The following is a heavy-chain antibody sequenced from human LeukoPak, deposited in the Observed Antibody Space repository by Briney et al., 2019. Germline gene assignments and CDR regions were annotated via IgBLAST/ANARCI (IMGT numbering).Heavy chain of an antibody. D-gene: IGHD3-10*01. CDR3: ARDPSRITMVRGVPRD. J-gene: IGHJ4*02. V-gene: IGHV3-30-3*01. Sequence: PGGSLRLSCAASGFTFSSYAMHWVRQAPGKGLEWVAFISYDGSNKYYADSVKGRFTISRDNSKNTLYLQMNSLRAEDAAVYYCARDPSRITMVRGVPRDWGQGTLVTVSS. CDR2: ISYDGSNK. CDR1: GFTFSSYA.